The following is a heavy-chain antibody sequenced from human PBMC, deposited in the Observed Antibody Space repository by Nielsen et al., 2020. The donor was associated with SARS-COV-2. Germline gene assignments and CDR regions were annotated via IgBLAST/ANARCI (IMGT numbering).Heavy chain of an antibody. D-gene: IGHD3-10*01. CDR3: AGTSA. CDR1: GFTFNSYW. CDR2: IKHDGREK. V-gene: IGHV3-7*01. Sequence: GGSLRLSCAASGFTFNSYWMNWVRQAPGKGLEWVANIKHDGREKNYVDPVKGRFTISRDNSKNTLYLQMNSLRAEDTAVYYCAGTSAWGQGTLVTVSS. J-gene: IGHJ4*02.